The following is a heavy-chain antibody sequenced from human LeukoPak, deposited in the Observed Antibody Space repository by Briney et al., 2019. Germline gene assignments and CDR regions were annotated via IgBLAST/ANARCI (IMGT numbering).Heavy chain of an antibody. CDR2: LNLDGSTT. D-gene: IGHD3-10*01. CDR1: GFIVRKHW. Sequence: GGSLTLSCVASGFIVRKHWMRGGRQAPGKGLVWVSRLNLDGSTTSYADSVKGRFTISRDNAKNTLYLQMNSLRVDDTGVYYCARESSGSYWGWGQGTLVTVSS. V-gene: IGHV3-74*01. J-gene: IGHJ4*02. CDR3: ARESSGSYWG.